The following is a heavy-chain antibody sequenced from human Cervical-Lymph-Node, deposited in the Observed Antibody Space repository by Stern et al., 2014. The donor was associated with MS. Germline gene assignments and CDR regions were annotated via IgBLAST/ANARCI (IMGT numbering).Heavy chain of an antibody. V-gene: IGHV1-18*01. CDR2: INGYNGNI. CDR3: ARDRGLVGNTTDDY. CDR1: GFTFTNHG. Sequence: QLQLVQSGAEVKKPGASVKVSCKASGFTFTNHGISWVRQAPGQGLEWMGWINGYNGNIDFAQKFQGRLIMTTDTSTSTVYMELRSRGFDDTAVYYCARDRGLVGNTTDDYWGQGTLVTVSS. D-gene: IGHD1-26*01. J-gene: IGHJ4*02.